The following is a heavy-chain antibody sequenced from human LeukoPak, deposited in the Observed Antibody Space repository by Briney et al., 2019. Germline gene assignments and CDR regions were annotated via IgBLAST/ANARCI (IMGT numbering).Heavy chain of an antibody. CDR2: ISGGST. V-gene: IGHV3-23*01. CDR1: GFTFSSYA. J-gene: IGHJ4*02. D-gene: IGHD3-22*01. Sequence: GGSLRLSCAASGFTFSSYAMSWVRQAPGKVLEWVSVISGGSTYYADSVKGRFTISRDNSKNTLYLQMNSLRAEDTAVYYCARHTTYYYDSSGYYRYWGQGALVTVSS. CDR3: ARHTTYYYDSSGYYRY.